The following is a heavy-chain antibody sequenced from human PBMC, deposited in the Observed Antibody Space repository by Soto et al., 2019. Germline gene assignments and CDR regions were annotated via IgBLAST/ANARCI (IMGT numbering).Heavy chain of an antibody. CDR1: GFTFSSYS. CDR3: ARDGDTGEILYSSGPFYFDY. V-gene: IGHV3-21*01. D-gene: IGHD6-19*01. Sequence: KPGGSLRLSCAASGFTFSSYSMNWVRQAPGKGLEWVSSISSSSSYIYYADSVKGRFTISRDNAKNSLYLQMNSLRAEDTAVYYCARDGDTGEILYSSGPFYFDYWGQGTLVTVSS. CDR2: ISSSSSYI. J-gene: IGHJ4*02.